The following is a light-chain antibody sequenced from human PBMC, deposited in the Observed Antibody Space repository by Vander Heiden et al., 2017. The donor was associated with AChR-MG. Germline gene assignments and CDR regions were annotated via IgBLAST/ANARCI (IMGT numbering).Light chain of an antibody. CDR3: CSYAGSYTLV. Sequence: QSALTQPRSVSGSPGQSVPLACTGNSSDLGFYNYVSCYQQHPRKAPKLMIYYVSKRPSGVPDRFSGSKSCNTASLTISGLQAEDDADYYCCSYAGSYTLVFGGGTKLTVL. V-gene: IGLV2-11*01. CDR2: YVS. CDR1: SSDLGFYNY. J-gene: IGLJ2*01.